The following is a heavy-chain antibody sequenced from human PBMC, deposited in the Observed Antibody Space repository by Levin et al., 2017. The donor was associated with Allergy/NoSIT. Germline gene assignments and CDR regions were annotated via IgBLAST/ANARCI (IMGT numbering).Heavy chain of an antibody. Sequence: SETLSLTCTVSGDSISGFYWSWVRQPPGRGLEWIGYVHYDGRTNYNPSLKSRITISLDTSKNEFSRKLRSVTAADTAVYYCAREYGGDWYFDLWGRGTLVTVSS. J-gene: IGHJ2*01. D-gene: IGHD2-21*01. CDR2: VHYDGRT. V-gene: IGHV4-59*01. CDR3: AREYGGDWYFDL. CDR1: GDSISGFY.